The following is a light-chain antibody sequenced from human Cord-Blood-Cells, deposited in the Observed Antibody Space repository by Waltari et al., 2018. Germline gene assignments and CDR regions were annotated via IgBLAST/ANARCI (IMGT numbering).Light chain of an antibody. V-gene: IGLV2-8*01. CDR2: EVS. CDR1: SSDVGGYNY. CDR3: SSYAGSNNVV. Sequence: QSALTQPPSASGSPGQSVTISCTGTSSDVGGYNYVSWYQQAPGKAPKRMIYEVSNRPSGVPYRFSGSKSGNTASLAVSGLQAEDEADYYCSSYAGSNNVVCGGGTKLTVL. J-gene: IGLJ2*01.